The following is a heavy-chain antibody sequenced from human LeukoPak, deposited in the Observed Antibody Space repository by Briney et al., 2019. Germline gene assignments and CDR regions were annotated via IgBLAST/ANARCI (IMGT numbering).Heavy chain of an antibody. J-gene: IGHJ4*02. CDR2: INPNSGGT. Sequence: ASVKVSCKASGYTFTGYYMHWVRQAPGQGLEWMGWINPNSGGTNYAQKFQGRVTMTRDTSISTAYMELSRLRSDDTAVYYCARDYRAEWLLFDYWGQGTLVTVSS. CDR3: ARDYRAEWLLFDY. V-gene: IGHV1-2*02. CDR1: GYTFTGYY. D-gene: IGHD3-3*01.